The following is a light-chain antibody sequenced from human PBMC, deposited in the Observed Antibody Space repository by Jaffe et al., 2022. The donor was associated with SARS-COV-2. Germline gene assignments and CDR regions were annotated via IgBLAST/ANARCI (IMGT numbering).Light chain of an antibody. V-gene: IGLV1-47*01. Sequence: QSVLTQSPSASGTPGQSVNISCSGSSSNIGSGYVFWYQQLPGTAPKLLIYNNNQRPSGVPDRFSGSKSGTSASLAISGLRSEDEADYYCSGWDDSLRGPVFGGGTKLTVL. CDR2: NNN. CDR3: SGWDDSLRGPV. CDR1: SSNIGSGY. J-gene: IGLJ3*02.